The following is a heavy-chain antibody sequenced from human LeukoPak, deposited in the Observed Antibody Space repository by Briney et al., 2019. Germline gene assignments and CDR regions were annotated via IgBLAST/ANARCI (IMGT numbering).Heavy chain of an antibody. D-gene: IGHD4-17*01. CDR2: IYYSGST. V-gene: IGHV4-59*12. Sequence: SETLSLTCTVSGGSISSYYWSWIRQPPGKGLEWIGYIYYSGSTNYNPSLKSRVTISVDTSKNQFSLKLSSVTAADTAVYYCARGSEDPPDDYGDYLEYFQHWGQGTLVTVSS. CDR3: ARGSEDPPDDYGDYLEYFQH. J-gene: IGHJ1*01. CDR1: GGSISSYY.